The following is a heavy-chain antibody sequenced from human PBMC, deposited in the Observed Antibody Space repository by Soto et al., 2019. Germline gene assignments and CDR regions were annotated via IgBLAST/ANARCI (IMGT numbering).Heavy chain of an antibody. D-gene: IGHD3-16*01. V-gene: IGHV1-69*13. Sequence: VASVKVSCKASGGTFSSYAISWVRQAPGQGLEWMGGIIPIFGTANYAQKFQGRVTITADESTSTAYMELSSLRSEDTAVYYCARESEVGDYYGMDVWGQGTTVTVSS. CDR2: IIPIFGTA. CDR1: GGTFSSYA. J-gene: IGHJ6*02. CDR3: ARESEVGDYYGMDV.